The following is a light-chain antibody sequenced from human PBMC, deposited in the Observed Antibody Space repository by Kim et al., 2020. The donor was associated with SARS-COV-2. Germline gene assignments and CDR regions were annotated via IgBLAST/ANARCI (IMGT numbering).Light chain of an antibody. CDR2: GKN. CDR3: NSRDSSGNHWV. Sequence: ALGHTVRITCQGDSLRSYYASWYQQTPGHAPVLVIYGKNNRPSGIPYRFSGSSSGNTASLTITGAQAEDEADYYCNSRDSSGNHWVFGGGTQLTVL. J-gene: IGLJ3*02. V-gene: IGLV3-19*01. CDR1: SLRSYY.